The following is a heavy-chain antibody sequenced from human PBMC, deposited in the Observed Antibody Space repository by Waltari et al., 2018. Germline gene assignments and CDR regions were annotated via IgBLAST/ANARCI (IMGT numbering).Heavy chain of an antibody. CDR2: IKTNTGNP. V-gene: IGHV7-4-1*02. CDR1: GGTFSSYA. D-gene: IGHD1-1*01. CDR3: ARGYKMEHFDY. Sequence: QVQLVQSGAEVKKPGSSVKVSCKASGGTFSSYAISWVRQAPGQGLEWMGWIKTNTGNPTYAQGFTGRFVFSLDTSVSTAYLQISSLKAEDTAVYYCARGYKMEHFDYWGQGTLVTVSS. J-gene: IGHJ4*02.